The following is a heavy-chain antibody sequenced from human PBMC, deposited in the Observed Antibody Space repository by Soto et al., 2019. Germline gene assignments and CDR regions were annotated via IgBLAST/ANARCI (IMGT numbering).Heavy chain of an antibody. CDR3: AKYSSGWYYPFDY. V-gene: IGHV3-23*01. D-gene: IGHD6-19*01. J-gene: IGHJ4*02. CDR1: GFTFSSYA. CDR2: ISGSGGST. Sequence: GGSLRLSCAASGFTFSSYAMSWVRQAPGKGLEWVSAISGSGGSTYYADSVKGRLTISRDNSKNTLYLQMNSLRAEDTAVYYCAKYSSGWYYPFDYWGQGTLVTVSS.